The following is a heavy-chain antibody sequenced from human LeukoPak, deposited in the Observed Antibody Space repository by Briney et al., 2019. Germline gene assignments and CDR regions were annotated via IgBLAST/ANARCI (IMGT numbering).Heavy chain of an antibody. CDR2: IYYSGST. V-gene: IGHV4-39*01. CDR1: GGSISSSSYY. D-gene: IGHD3-10*01. J-gene: IGHJ4*02. Sequence: PSETLSLTCTVSGGSISSSSYYWGWIRQPPGKGLEWIGSIYYSGSTYYNPSLKSRVTISVDTSKNQFSLKLSSVTAADTAVYYCARRSGPGSTFYFDYWGQGTLVTVSS. CDR3: ARRSGPGSTFYFDY.